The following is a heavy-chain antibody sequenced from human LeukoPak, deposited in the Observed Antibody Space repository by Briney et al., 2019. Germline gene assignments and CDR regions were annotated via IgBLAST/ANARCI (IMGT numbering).Heavy chain of an antibody. CDR1: GFTFSSYN. J-gene: IGHJ4*02. Sequence: GGSLRLSCAASGFTFSSYNMNWVRQAPGKGLEWVSSISGSSSYIYYADSVKGRFTISRHNAKNSLFLQMNSLRAEDTAVYYCARDREGYCSGGSCTNFDYWGQGTLVTVSS. V-gene: IGHV3-21*01. D-gene: IGHD2-15*01. CDR3: ARDREGYCSGGSCTNFDY. CDR2: ISGSSSYI.